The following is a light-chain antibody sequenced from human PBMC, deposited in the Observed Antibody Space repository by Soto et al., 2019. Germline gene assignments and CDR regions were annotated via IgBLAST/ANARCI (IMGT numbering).Light chain of an antibody. Sequence: EIVLTQSPGTLSLSPGERATLSCRASQSVSSSYLAWYQQKPGLAPRLLIYGASSRATGIPDRFSGSGSGTVFTLTISRLEPEDFAVYYCQQFGSSPWTFGQGTKVEIK. J-gene: IGKJ1*01. CDR2: GAS. V-gene: IGKV3-20*01. CDR3: QQFGSSPWT. CDR1: QSVSSSY.